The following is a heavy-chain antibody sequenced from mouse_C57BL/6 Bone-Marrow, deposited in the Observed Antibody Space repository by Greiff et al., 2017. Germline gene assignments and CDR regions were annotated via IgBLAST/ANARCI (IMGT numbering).Heavy chain of an antibody. Sequence: DVKLQESGGDLVKPGGSLKLSCAASGFTFSSYGMSWVRQTPDKRLEWVATISSGGSYTYYPDSVKGRFTISRDNAKNTLYLQMSSLKSEDTAMYYCARDPLYGNYDYWGQGTTLTVSS. J-gene: IGHJ2*01. CDR1: GFTFSSYG. V-gene: IGHV5-6*02. D-gene: IGHD2-1*01. CDR2: ISSGGSYT. CDR3: ARDPLYGNYDY.